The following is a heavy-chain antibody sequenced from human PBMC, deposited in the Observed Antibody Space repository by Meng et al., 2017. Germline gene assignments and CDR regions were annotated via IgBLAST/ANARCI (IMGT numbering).Heavy chain of an antibody. V-gene: IGHV4-59*01. Sequence: SETLSLTCTVSGGSISSYYWSWLRQPPGKGLEWVGYIYYSGSTNYNPSLKSRVTISVDKSKNQFSPKLSSVTAADTAVYYCARGYYYGSGINFDYWGQGTLVTVSS. CDR2: IYYSGST. CDR3: ARGYYYGSGINFDY. CDR1: GGSISSYY. D-gene: IGHD3-10*01. J-gene: IGHJ4*02.